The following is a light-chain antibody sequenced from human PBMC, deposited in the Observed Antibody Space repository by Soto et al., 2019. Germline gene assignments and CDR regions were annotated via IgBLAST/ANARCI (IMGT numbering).Light chain of an antibody. CDR3: NSYADSDKGV. Sequence: QSALTQPPSASGSPGQSVTISCTGTSSDVGGYNYVSWYQHHPGKAPKLMIYEVTKRPSGVPDRFSGSKSGNTASLTVSGLQAEDEADYYCNSYADSDKGVFGGGTKLTVL. V-gene: IGLV2-8*01. CDR2: EVT. J-gene: IGLJ3*02. CDR1: SSDVGGYNY.